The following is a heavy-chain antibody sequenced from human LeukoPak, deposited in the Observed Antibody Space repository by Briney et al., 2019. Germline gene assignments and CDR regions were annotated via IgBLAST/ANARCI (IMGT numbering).Heavy chain of an antibody. V-gene: IGHV3-21*01. CDR2: ISSSSYI. J-gene: IGHJ2*01. CDR3: ARAMTPVTTGNCER. CDR1: GFTFSSYT. Sequence: PGGSLRLSCTASGFTFSSYTMNWVRQAPGKGLEWVSSISSSSYIYYADSVKGRFTISRDNAKNSLYLQINSLRAEDTAVYYCARAMTPVTTGNCERWDRGPLVTVSS. D-gene: IGHD4-17*01.